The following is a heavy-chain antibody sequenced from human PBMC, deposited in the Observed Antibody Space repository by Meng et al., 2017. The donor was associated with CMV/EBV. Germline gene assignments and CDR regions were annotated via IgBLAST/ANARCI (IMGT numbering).Heavy chain of an antibody. CDR2: INPNSGGT. V-gene: IGHV1-2*02. D-gene: IGHD1-26*01. CDR3: EQGYTGP. CDR1: GYTFTGYY. Sequence: QGQLGQSGGGVKKPGASVKVSCKASGYTFTGYYMHWVRQAPGQGLEWMGWINPNSGGTNYAQKFQGRVTITADESTSTAYMELSSLRSEDTAVYYCEQGYTGPWGQGTLVTVSS. J-gene: IGHJ5*02.